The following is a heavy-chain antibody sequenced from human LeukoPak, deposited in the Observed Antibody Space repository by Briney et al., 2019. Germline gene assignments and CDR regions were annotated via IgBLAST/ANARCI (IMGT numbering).Heavy chain of an antibody. D-gene: IGHD2-15*01. CDR2: ISGSGGST. V-gene: IGHV3-23*01. CDR3: AKDLVAAKYYFDY. J-gene: IGHJ4*02. CDR1: GLPFSSYA. Sequence: GGSLSLSCAASGLPFSSYAMRWLRQAPGKGLEWVSAISGSGGSTYYADSVKGRFTVSRDNSKNTLYLQMNSLRAEDTAVYYCAKDLVAAKYYFDYWGQGTLVTVSS.